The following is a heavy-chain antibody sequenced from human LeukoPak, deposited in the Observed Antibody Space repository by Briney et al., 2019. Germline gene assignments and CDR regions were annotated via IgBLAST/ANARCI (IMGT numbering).Heavy chain of an antibody. CDR3: ARAAEYYYYGLDV. V-gene: IGHV4-31*03. Sequence: SETLSLTCTVSGGSISCGVWYWSWVRQHPGKGLEWIGYVHYSGSTYYNPSLKSRVTISVDTSKNQFSLKLSSVTAADTAVYFCARAAEYYYYGLDVWGQGTTGTVSS. CDR1: GGSISCGVWY. J-gene: IGHJ6*02. CDR2: VHYSGST.